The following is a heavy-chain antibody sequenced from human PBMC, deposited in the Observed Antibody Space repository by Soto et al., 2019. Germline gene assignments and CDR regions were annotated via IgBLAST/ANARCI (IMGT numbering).Heavy chain of an antibody. Sequence: PSETLSLTGTVSGGSVSSGSYYWSWIRQTPRKGLEWIAYVYYIGSTSYNPSLKSRVTISVDTSKNQFSLKLSSVTAEDTSVYYCAREPRDTVSGLRKLGMDVFGKGTTV. CDR2: VYYIGST. V-gene: IGHV4-61*01. J-gene: IGHJ6*04. CDR3: AREPRDTVSGLRKLGMDV. CDR1: GGSVSSGSYY. D-gene: IGHD4-17*01.